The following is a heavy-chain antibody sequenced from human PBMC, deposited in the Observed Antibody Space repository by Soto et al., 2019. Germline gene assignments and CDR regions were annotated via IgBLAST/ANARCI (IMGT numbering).Heavy chain of an antibody. J-gene: IGHJ6*02. V-gene: IGHV4-30-2*01. CDR1: GGSISSGGYS. CDR3: ARAHYGDYGYGMDV. CDR2: IYHSGYT. D-gene: IGHD4-17*01. Sequence: QLQLQESGSGLVKPSQTLSLTCAVSGGSISSGGYSWSWIRQPPGKGLEWIGYIYHSGYTYCNPSLQSRATISVDRSKNQFSLKLSSVTAADTAVYYCARAHYGDYGYGMDVWGQGTTVTVSS.